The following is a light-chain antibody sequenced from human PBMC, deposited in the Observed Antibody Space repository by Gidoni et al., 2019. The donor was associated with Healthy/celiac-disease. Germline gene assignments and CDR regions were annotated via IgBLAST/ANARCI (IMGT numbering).Light chain of an antibody. J-gene: IGKJ4*01. CDR2: GAS. Sequence: IVLTQSSGTLSLSPGERATLSCRASQSVSSSYLAWYQQKPGQAPRLLIYGASSRATGIPDRFSGSGSGTDFTITISRLEPEDFAVYYCQQYGSSPRLTFGGGTKVEIK. CDR3: QQYGSSPRLT. V-gene: IGKV3-20*01. CDR1: QSVSSSY.